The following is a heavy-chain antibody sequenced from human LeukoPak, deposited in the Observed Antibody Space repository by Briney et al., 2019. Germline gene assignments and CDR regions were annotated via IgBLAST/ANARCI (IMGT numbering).Heavy chain of an antibody. CDR2: ISSNGDST. Sequence: GGSLRLSCAASGFTFSSYAMHWVRQAPGKGLEYVSAISSNGDSTYYANSVKGRFTISRDNSKNTLYLQMGSLRAEDMAVYYCARAPRIGGTYSCYYYGMDVWGQGTTVTVSS. CDR3: ARAPRIGGTYSCYYYGMDV. J-gene: IGHJ6*02. D-gene: IGHD1-26*01. CDR1: GFTFSSYA. V-gene: IGHV3-64*01.